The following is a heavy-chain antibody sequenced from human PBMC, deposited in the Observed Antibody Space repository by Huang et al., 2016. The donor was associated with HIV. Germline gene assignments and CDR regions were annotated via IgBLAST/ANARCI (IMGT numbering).Heavy chain of an antibody. Sequence: QVHLQESCPGLVKPSQTLSLTCTVSGGSISSVGYYWTWSRQPPGKGLEWIGYIVYSGSTDYNPSLKSRVTIAVDTSKNQFSLKVTSMTAADTAVYYCGRFSYYSDSTISQYLQLWGQGALVTVSS. CDR2: IVYSGST. J-gene: IGHJ1*01. D-gene: IGHD3-22*01. CDR3: GRFSYYSDSTISQYLQL. CDR1: GGSISSVGYY. V-gene: IGHV4-30-4*08.